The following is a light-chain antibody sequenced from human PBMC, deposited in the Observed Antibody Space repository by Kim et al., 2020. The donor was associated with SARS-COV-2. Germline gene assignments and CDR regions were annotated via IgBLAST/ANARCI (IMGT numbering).Light chain of an antibody. CDR1: SRDVGYYNS. V-gene: IGLV2-14*01. CDR2: EVS. Sequence: GQSITISCTGTSRDVGYYNSVSRYQQHTGKAPKLILYEVSERASVVSNRFSGSQSGNTASLTISGLRAEDEGDYYCSSHTTSSTYVFGSGTKITVL. CDR3: SSHTTSSTYV. J-gene: IGLJ1*01.